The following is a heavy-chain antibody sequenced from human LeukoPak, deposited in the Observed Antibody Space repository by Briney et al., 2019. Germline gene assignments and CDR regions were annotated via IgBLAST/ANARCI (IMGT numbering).Heavy chain of an antibody. V-gene: IGHV3-74*01. Sequence: GGSLRLSCAASGFXFSNYWMHWVRQVPGEGLVWVSHINTDGTTTNYADSVKGRFTISRDNAKNTLYLQMNSLRAEDTAVYFCARDLGGSYDYWGQGTLVTVSS. CDR2: INTDGTTT. CDR3: ARDLGGSYDY. J-gene: IGHJ4*02. D-gene: IGHD1-26*01. CDR1: GFXFSNYW.